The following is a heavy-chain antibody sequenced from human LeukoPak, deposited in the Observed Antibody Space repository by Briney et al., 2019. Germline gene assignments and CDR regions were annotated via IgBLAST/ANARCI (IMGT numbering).Heavy chain of an antibody. CDR3: ARGLSQWLRLADYYYYMDV. J-gene: IGHJ6*03. CDR2: INHSGST. V-gene: IGHV4-34*01. CDR1: GGSFSGYY. D-gene: IGHD5-12*01. Sequence: SETLSLTCAVYGGSFSGYYWSWIRQPPGKGLEWVGEINHSGSTNYNPSLKSRVTISVDTSKNQFSLKLSSVTAADTAVYYCARGLSQWLRLADYYYYMDVWGKGTTVTVSS.